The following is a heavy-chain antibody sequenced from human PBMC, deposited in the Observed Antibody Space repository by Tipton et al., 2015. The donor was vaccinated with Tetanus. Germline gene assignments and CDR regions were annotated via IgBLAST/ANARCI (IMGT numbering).Heavy chain of an antibody. J-gene: IGHJ5*02. CDR3: ARSADNWFDP. V-gene: IGHV4-39*01. CDR1: RGSMNSGTFY. Sequence: TLSLTCTVSRGSMNSGTFYWDRIRQSPGKGLEWLGNIYYNGNALENPSLKGRVTLSLDRSKNQFSLKLTAVTAADTAVYYCARSADNWFDPWGQGILVTVSS. CDR2: IYYNGNA.